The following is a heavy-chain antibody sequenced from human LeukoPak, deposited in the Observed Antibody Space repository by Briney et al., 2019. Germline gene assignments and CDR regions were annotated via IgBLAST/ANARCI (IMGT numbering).Heavy chain of an antibody. CDR1: GDSISSGSYY. CDR2: IYTSGST. Sequence: SETLPLTCTVSGDSISSGSYYSSRIRQPAGKGLEWIERIYTSGSTNYNPSIKSRVTISVDTSKNQFSLKLRSVTAADTAVYYCARDGYDFWSGYYPFDYWGQGTLVTVSS. D-gene: IGHD3-3*01. J-gene: IGHJ4*02. CDR3: ARDGYDFWSGYYPFDY. V-gene: IGHV4-61*02.